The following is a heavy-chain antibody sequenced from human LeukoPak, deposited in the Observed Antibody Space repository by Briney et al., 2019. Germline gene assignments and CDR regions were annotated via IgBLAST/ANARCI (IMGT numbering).Heavy chain of an antibody. V-gene: IGHV4-39*07. CDR2: IYYSGST. D-gene: IGHD6-13*01. CDR3: ARVSSSWYKGENWFDP. CDR1: GGSISSSSYY. J-gene: IGHJ5*02. Sequence: SETLSLTCTVSGGSISSSSYYWGWIRQPPGKGLEWIGSIYYSGSTYYNPSLKSRVTISVDMSKNQFSLKLSSVTAADTAVYYCARVSSSWYKGENWFDPWGQGTLVTVSS.